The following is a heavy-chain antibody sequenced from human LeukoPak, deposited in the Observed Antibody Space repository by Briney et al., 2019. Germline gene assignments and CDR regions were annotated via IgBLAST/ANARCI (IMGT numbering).Heavy chain of an antibody. Sequence: ASVKVSCKASGGTFSSYAISWVRQAPGQGLEWMGWISAYNGNTNYAQKLQGRVTMTTDTSTSTAYMELRSLRSDDTAVYYCARAHSGYETDYWGQGTLVTVSS. CDR3: ARAHSGYETDY. CDR2: ISAYNGNT. V-gene: IGHV1-18*01. D-gene: IGHD5-12*01. J-gene: IGHJ4*02. CDR1: GGTFSSYA.